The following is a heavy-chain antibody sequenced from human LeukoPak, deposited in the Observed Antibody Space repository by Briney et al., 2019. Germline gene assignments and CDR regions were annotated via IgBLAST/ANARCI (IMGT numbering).Heavy chain of an antibody. CDR2: IYYSGST. Sequence: PSETLSLTCSVSGGSINNYYWSWIRQPPGKGLEWIAYIYYSGSTNYNPSLKSRVTISVDTSKNQFSLKLSAVTAADTAVYYCARDASRDGYSRGYNWFDPWGQGTLVTVSS. J-gene: IGHJ5*02. D-gene: IGHD5-24*01. CDR1: GGSINNYY. CDR3: ARDASRDGYSRGYNWFDP. V-gene: IGHV4-59*01.